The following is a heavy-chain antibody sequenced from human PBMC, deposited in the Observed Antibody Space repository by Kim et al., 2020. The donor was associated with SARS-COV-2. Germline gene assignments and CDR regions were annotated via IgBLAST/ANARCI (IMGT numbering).Heavy chain of an antibody. D-gene: IGHD2-15*01. CDR2: IIPIFGTA. V-gene: IGHV1-69*13. J-gene: IGHJ5*02. CDR1: GGTFSSYA. Sequence: SVKVSCKASGGTFSSYAISWVRQAPGQGLEWMGGIIPIFGTANYAQKFQGRVTITADESTSTAYMELSSLRSEDTAVYYCARGDIVVVVAVHSLAFDPWGQGTLVTVSS. CDR3: ARGDIVVVVAVHSLAFDP.